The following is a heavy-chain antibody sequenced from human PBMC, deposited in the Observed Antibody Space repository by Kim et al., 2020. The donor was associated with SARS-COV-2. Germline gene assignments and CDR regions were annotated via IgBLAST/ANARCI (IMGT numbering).Heavy chain of an antibody. V-gene: IGHV3-49*02. D-gene: IGHD5-18*01. Sequence: YAASVKGRFTISRDDSKSIAYLQMNSLKTEDTAVYYCTRVGTAMVRGLDYWGQGTLVTVSS. J-gene: IGHJ4*02. CDR3: TRVGTAMVRGLDY.